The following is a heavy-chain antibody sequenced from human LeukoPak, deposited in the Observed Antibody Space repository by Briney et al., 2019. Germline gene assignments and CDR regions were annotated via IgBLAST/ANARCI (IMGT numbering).Heavy chain of an antibody. CDR2: ISGSGGST. D-gene: IGHD2-21*01. J-gene: IGHJ4*02. CDR1: GFTFRRYV. CDR3: AKFAVRTQIIAAALNY. Sequence: GETLRLSCADSGFTFRRYVMSWVREAPGKGLEWVSAISGSGGSTYYADSVKARFTISRDNSKNTLYLQMNSLRAEDTAVYYCAKFAVRTQIIAAALNYWGQATLVSVSS. V-gene: IGHV3-23*01.